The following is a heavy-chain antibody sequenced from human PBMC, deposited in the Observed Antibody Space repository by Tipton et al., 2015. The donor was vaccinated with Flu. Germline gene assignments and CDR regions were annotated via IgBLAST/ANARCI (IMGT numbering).Heavy chain of an antibody. CDR2: VHQTGST. D-gene: IGHD4-17*01. V-gene: IGHV4-38-2*02. J-gene: IGHJ3*02. CDR3: ARGDYGDYDHEADGFDI. CDR1: GDSIGSPYF. Sequence: TLSLTCSVSGDSIGSPYFWGWIRQPPGKGLEWIGNVHQTGSTYYNPSLTSRVTIAVDRPKNQFSLRLTSVTAADTAVYYCARGDYGDYDHEADGFDIWGQGTLVTVSA.